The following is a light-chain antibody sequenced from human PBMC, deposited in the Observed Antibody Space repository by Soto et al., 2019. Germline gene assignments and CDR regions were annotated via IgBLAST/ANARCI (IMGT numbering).Light chain of an antibody. J-gene: IGLJ2*01. Sequence: QSVLTQPASVSGSPGQSITISCTGTSSDVGGYNYVSWYQQHPGKAPKLMIYDDSHRPSGVSNRFSGSKSGNTASLTISGLQSEDEADYYCTSYTSSSTLVVFGGGTKLTVL. CDR1: SSDVGGYNY. CDR3: TSYTSSSTLVV. V-gene: IGLV2-14*01. CDR2: DDS.